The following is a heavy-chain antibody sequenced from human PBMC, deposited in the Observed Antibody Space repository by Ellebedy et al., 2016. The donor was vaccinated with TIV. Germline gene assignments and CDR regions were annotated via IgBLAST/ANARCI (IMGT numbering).Heavy chain of an antibody. D-gene: IGHD3-9*01. Sequence: SLKISXAASGFTFDDYAMHWVRQAPGKGLEWVSGISWNSGSIGYADSVKGRFTISRDNAKNSLYLQMNSLRAEDTALYYCATGPLLTGQDYFDYWGQGTLVTVSS. J-gene: IGHJ4*02. CDR3: ATGPLLTGQDYFDY. V-gene: IGHV3-9*01. CDR2: ISWNSGSI. CDR1: GFTFDDYA.